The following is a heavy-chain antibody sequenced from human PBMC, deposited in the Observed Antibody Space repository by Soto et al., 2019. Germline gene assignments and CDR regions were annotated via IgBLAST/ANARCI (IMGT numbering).Heavy chain of an antibody. Sequence: QAGGSLRLSCAASGFTFSNDAMNWVRQAPGKGLEWVSVISGSGSTYNADSVQGRFIISRDNSKNTLYLEMSSLRAEDTAVYYCVKDCCSVWPYYCCMDVWDQGTTVTVSS. CDR3: VKDCCSVWPYYCCMDV. V-gene: IGHV3-23*01. J-gene: IGHJ6*02. CDR2: ISGSGST. CDR1: GFTFSNDA. D-gene: IGHD6-19*01.